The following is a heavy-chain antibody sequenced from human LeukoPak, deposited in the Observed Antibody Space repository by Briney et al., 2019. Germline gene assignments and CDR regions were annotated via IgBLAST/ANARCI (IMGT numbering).Heavy chain of an antibody. V-gene: IGHV1-46*01. D-gene: IGHD6-19*01. CDR2: INPSGGST. CDR3: AREVAGTNPDY. J-gene: IGHJ4*02. CDR1: GYTFTSYY. Sequence: GASVKVSCKASGYTFTSYYMHWVRQAPGQGLEWMRIINPSGGSTSYAQKFQGRVTMTRDTSTGTVYMELSSLRSEDTAVYYCAREVAGTNPDYWGQGTLVTVPS.